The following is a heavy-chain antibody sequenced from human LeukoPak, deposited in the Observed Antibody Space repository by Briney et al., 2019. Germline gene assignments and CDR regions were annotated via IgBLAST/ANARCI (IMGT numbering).Heavy chain of an antibody. CDR3: TTYGRNGYRGYF. J-gene: IGHJ4*02. V-gene: IGHV3-48*04. D-gene: IGHD5-24*01. CDR1: GFTFSSYS. CDR2: IDGPSTNI. Sequence: GGSLRLSCAASGFTFSSYSMNWVRQAPGKGLEWVSYIDGPSTNIYYADSVRGRFTISRDNAKHSVYLQMSSLRAEDTAVYYCTTYGRNGYRGYFWGQGALVTVSS.